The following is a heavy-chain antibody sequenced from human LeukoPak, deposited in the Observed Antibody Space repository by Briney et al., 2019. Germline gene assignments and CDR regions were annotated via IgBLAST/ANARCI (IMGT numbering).Heavy chain of an antibody. Sequence: GASVKVSCKASGYSFSSSYFHWVRQAPGQGLEWMGIISPSGGSTTYAQKFQGRVTMTRDTSTSTVYVELSSLRSEDTAMYYCARERGGHYFDFWGQGTLVTVSS. J-gene: IGHJ4*02. CDR1: GYSFSSSY. V-gene: IGHV1-46*01. D-gene: IGHD3-10*01. CDR3: ARERGGHYFDF. CDR2: ISPSGGST.